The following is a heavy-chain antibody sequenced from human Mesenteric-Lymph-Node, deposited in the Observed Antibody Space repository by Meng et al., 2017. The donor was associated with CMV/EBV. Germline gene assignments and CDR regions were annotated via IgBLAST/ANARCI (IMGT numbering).Heavy chain of an antibody. Sequence: ASVKVSCKASGYTFTSYDINWVRQATGQGLEWMGWMNPNSGNTGYAQKFQGRVSMTSSTSLSTAYMELSSLRSEDTAVYYCVRGGCCSSANCYPFDSWGRGTLVTVSS. V-gene: IGHV1-8*02. J-gene: IGHJ4*02. CDR3: VRGGCCSSANCYPFDS. D-gene: IGHD2-2*01. CDR2: MNPNSGNT. CDR1: GYTFTSYD.